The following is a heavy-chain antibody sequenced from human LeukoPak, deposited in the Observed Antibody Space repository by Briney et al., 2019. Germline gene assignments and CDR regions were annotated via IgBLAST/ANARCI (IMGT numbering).Heavy chain of an antibody. CDR2: IYSSGST. Sequence: SQTLSLTCTVSGVSFTFGDYYWTWIRQPPGKGLEWIGYIYSSGSTYYNPSLKSRVTISLDTSKKQFSLKLKSVTAADTAVYYCARDSVGATRIDYWGQGTLVTVSS. D-gene: IGHD1-26*01. CDR3: ARDSVGATRIDY. V-gene: IGHV4-30-4*08. J-gene: IGHJ4*02. CDR1: GVSFTFGDYY.